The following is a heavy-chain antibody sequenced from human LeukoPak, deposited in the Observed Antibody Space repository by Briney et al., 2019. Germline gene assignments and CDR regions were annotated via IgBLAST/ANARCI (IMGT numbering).Heavy chain of an antibody. V-gene: IGHV4-61*01. CDR1: GGSISSSSYY. Sequence: SETLSLTCTVSGGSISSSSYYWSWIRQPPGKGLEWIGYIYYSGSTNYNPSLKSRVTISVDTSKNQFSLKLSSVTAADTAVYYCARVGSGYNSLEYYFDYWGQGTLVTVSS. CDR2: IYYSGST. CDR3: ARVGSGYNSLEYYFDY. J-gene: IGHJ4*02. D-gene: IGHD5-24*01.